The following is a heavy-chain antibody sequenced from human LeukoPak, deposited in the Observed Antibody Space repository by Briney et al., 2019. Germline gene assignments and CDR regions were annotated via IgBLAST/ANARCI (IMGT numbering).Heavy chain of an antibody. D-gene: IGHD2-15*01. CDR2: IGDSGDPT. V-gene: IGHV3-23*01. CDR1: GFALSSQA. Sequence: GGSLRLSCAASGFALSSQAMGWVRQAPGKGLEWVSVIGDSGDPTYYADSVKGRFTISRDNSKNTLYLQMNSLRAEDTAVYYCAKERVDYYYYYGMDVWGQGTTVTVSS. CDR3: AKERVDYYYYYGMDV. J-gene: IGHJ6*02.